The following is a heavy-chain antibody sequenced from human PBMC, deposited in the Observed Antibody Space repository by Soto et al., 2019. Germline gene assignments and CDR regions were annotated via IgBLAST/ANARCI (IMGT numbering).Heavy chain of an antibody. D-gene: IGHD1-26*01. CDR3: ASAVGASRFDY. Sequence: SETLSLTCTVSGGSISSYYWSWIRQPPGKGLEWIGYIYYSGSTNYNPSLKSRVTISVDTSKNQSSLKLGSVTAADTAVYYCASAVGASRFDYWGQGTLVTVSS. V-gene: IGHV4-59*01. J-gene: IGHJ4*02. CDR2: IYYSGST. CDR1: GGSISSYY.